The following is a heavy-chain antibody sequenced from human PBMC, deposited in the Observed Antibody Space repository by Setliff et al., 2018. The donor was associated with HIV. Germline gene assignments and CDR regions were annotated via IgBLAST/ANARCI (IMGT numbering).Heavy chain of an antibody. Sequence: PGGSLRLSCAASGFTFSSYWMSWVRQAPGKGLEWVANIKQDGSEKYYVDSVKGRFTISRDNAKDSLYLQMNSLRAEDTAVYYCARDGSGYNYYYYYYMDVWGKGTTVTVS. J-gene: IGHJ6*03. CDR2: IKQDGSEK. V-gene: IGHV3-7*03. CDR1: GFTFSSYW. D-gene: IGHD3-22*01. CDR3: ARDGSGYNYYYYYYMDV.